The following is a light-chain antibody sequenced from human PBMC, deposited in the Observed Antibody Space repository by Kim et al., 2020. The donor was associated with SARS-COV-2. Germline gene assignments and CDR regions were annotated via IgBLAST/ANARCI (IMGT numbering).Light chain of an antibody. CDR2: DAS. CDR1: QSVSSN. J-gene: IGKJ4*01. V-gene: IGKV3-11*01. Sequence: IVLTQSPATLSLYPGERATLSCRASQSVSSNLGWYQQKPGQAPRLLISDASNRATGIPARFSGSGSGTEFTLTISSLEPEDFAIYYCQQHNSWPITFGGGTKVEIK. CDR3: QQHNSWPIT.